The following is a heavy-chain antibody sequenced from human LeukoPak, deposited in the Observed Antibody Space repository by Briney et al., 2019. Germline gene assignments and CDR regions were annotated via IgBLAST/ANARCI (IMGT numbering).Heavy chain of an antibody. Sequence: SVKVSCKASGGTFSSYAISWVRQAPGQGLEWMGRIIPILGMANYAQKFQGRVTITADKSRTTAYMELSSLRSEDTAVYYCARDSGFTDNRWDFDDRGQGTLVTVSS. V-gene: IGHV1-69*04. D-gene: IGHD3-10*01. J-gene: IGHJ4*02. CDR3: ARDSGFTDNRWDFDD. CDR2: IIPILGMA. CDR1: GGTFSSYA.